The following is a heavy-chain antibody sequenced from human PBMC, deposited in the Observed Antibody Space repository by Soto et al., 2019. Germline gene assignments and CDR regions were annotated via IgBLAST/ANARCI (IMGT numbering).Heavy chain of an antibody. D-gene: IGHD2-15*01. CDR2: INAGNGNT. CDR3: ARKPAATNYYYYYGMDV. J-gene: IGHJ6*02. CDR1: GYTFTSYA. V-gene: IGHV1-3*01. Sequence: QVQLVQSGAEVKKPGASVKVSCKASGYTFTSYAMHWVRQAPGQRLEWLGWINAGNGNTKFSQKFLGRFTITRATSASTAYMELSSLRSEDTAVYYCARKPAATNYYYYYGMDVWGQGTTVTVSS.